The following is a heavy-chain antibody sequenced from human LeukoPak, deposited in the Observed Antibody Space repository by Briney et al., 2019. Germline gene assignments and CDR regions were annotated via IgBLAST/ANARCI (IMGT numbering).Heavy chain of an antibody. CDR3: ARGFRTGDMTTFAH. Sequence: GASVKVSCKASGYTITGYYIHWVRQAPGQGLEWMGWIYSNNGGTDYAQKFQGRVTMTRDTSISTAYMEVSRVRSDDTAVYYCARGFRTGDMTTFAHWGQGTLVTVSS. D-gene: IGHD2-15*01. J-gene: IGHJ4*02. CDR2: IYSNNGGT. V-gene: IGHV1-2*02. CDR1: GYTITGYY.